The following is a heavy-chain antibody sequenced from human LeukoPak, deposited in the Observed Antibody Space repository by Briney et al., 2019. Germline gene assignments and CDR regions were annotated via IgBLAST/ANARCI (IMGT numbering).Heavy chain of an antibody. Sequence: GSSVKVSCKASGGTFSSYAISWVRQAPGQGLEWMGRIIPILGIANYAQKFQGRVTITADKSTSTAYMELSSQRSEDTAVYYCARDLIVVVPAAMTMVRGNYYYGMDVWGQGTTVTVSS. D-gene: IGHD2-2*01. CDR2: IIPILGIA. CDR3: ARDLIVVVPAAMTMVRGNYYYGMDV. CDR1: GGTFSSYA. V-gene: IGHV1-69*04. J-gene: IGHJ6*02.